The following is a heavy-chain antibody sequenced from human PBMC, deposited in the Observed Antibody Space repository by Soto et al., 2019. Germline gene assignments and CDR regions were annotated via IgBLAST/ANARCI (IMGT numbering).Heavy chain of an antibody. V-gene: IGHV3-53*01. J-gene: IGHJ5*02. CDR1: GXTFRSKY. CDR3: ARELPPDL. Sequence: GSLRLSCAASGXTFRSKYMNWVRQAPGKGLEWVSIIWSDGLTYYADSVRGRFTISRDISKNILFLKMNNLRAEDSAIYYCARELPPDLWGQGTLCTVSS. D-gene: IGHD2-15*01. CDR2: IWSDGLT.